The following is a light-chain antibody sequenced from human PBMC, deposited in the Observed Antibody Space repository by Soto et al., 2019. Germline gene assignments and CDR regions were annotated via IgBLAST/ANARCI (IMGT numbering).Light chain of an antibody. J-gene: IGKJ1*01. V-gene: IGKV3-20*01. Sequence: EIVLTQSPGTLSLSPGEGATLSCRASQSVSSSYIAWYQQRPGQTPSLLIYGASTRATCIPDRFSGSGSGTHFTLTISSLQSEDFTVYYCQQYNKWPLTLGQGTKVDI. CDR1: QSVSSSY. CDR2: GAS. CDR3: QQYNKWPLT.